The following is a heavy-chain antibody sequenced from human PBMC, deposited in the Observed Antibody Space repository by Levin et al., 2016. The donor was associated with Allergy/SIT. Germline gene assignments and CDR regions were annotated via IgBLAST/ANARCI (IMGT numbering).Heavy chain of an antibody. CDR3: ARSVSYCGGDCYRRPLVYYYYGMDV. V-gene: IGHV4-34*01. Sequence: SETLSLTCAVYGGSFSGYYWSWIRQPPGKGLEWIGEINHSGSTNYNPSLKSRVTISVDTSKNQFSLKLSSVTAADTAVYYCARSVSYCGGDCYRRPLVYYYYGMDVWGQGTTVTVSS. D-gene: IGHD2-21*01. J-gene: IGHJ6*02. CDR1: GGSFSGYY. CDR2: INHSGST.